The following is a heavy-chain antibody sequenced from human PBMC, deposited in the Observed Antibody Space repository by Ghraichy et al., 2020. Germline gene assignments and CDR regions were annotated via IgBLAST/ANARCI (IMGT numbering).Heavy chain of an antibody. D-gene: IGHD2-15*01. V-gene: IGHV3-23*01. CDR1: GFTFSSYA. Sequence: GGSLRLSCAASGFTFSSYAMSWVRQAPGKGLEWVSAISGSGGSTYYADSVKDRFTISRDNSKNTLYLQMNSLRAEDTAVYYCAKGGCSAGSCYRRDFDYWGQGTLVTVSS. CDR2: ISGSGGST. J-gene: IGHJ4*02. CDR3: AKGGCSAGSCYRRDFDY.